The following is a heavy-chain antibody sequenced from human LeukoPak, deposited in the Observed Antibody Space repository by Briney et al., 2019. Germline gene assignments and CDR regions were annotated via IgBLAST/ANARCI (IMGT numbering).Heavy chain of an antibody. V-gene: IGHV1-69*05. D-gene: IGHD4-17*01. Sequence: SSVKVSCKTSGGTFNNSAISWVRQAPGQGLEWLGGIMPLFGTAGYAQKFQGRVTITKDESTRTVYLELTSLTSDDTAVYYCARDVHGDYGSGWFDPWGQGTLVSVS. CDR3: ARDVHGDYGSGWFDP. CDR1: GGTFNNSA. CDR2: IMPLFGTA. J-gene: IGHJ5*02.